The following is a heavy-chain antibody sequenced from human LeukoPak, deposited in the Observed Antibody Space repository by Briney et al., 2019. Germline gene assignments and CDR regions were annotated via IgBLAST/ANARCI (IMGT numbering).Heavy chain of an antibody. CDR3: ARGDLPLRYYYYMDV. CDR2: IIPIFGTA. J-gene: IGHJ6*03. Sequence: SVKVSCKASGGTFSSYAISWVRQAPGQGLEWMGGIIPIFGTANYAQKFQGRVTITTDESTSTAYMELSSLRSEDTAVYYCARGDLPLRYYYYMDVWGKGTTVTVSS. D-gene: IGHD2-21*01. CDR1: GGTFSSYA. V-gene: IGHV1-69*05.